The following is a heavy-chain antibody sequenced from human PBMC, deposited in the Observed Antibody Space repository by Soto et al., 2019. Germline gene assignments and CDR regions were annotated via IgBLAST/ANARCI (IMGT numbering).Heavy chain of an antibody. D-gene: IGHD3-16*01. CDR1: GYTFTNFG. Sequence: QVQLVQSGAEVKKPGASVKVSCKASGYTFTNFGISWVRQAPGQGLEWMGWISAYNGNTNSAQKFQDRVTTTTDTSTSPAYRALRGLRSDDTAIYYGARGGTPIDYWGQGTLVTVSS. V-gene: IGHV1-18*01. J-gene: IGHJ4*02. CDR2: ISAYNGNT. CDR3: ARGGTPIDY.